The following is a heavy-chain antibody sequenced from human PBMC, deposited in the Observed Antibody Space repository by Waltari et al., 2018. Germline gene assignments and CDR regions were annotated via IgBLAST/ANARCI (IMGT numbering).Heavy chain of an antibody. CDR3: VRLEDCSGPGGNCYSGDSFALDV. CDR1: GGSFSGYY. D-gene: IGHD2-8*02. CDR2: INHNGNR. J-gene: IGHJ6*02. V-gene: IGHV4-34*02. Sequence: QVQLQQWGAGQLQPSETLSLTCGVYGGSFSGYYWGWIRQPTGKGLEWIGEINHNGNRNHNPSLRSRVTMLADTSRSQFSLKVNSVTAADTAVYYCVRLEDCSGPGGNCYSGDSFALDVWGQGTTVTVSS.